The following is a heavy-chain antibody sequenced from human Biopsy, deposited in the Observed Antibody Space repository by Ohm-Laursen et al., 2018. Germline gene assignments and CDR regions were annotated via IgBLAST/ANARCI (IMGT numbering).Heavy chain of an antibody. Sequence: SDTLSLTWSVSGGSISSRNHYWGWLRQPPGKGLEWIGHVYYSGSTFYNSSLESRVTISVDTSKNQFSLNLSSVTGADTAVYYCARHPTGFWFDPWGQGTLVTVSS. CDR1: GGSISSRNHY. V-gene: IGHV4-39*01. CDR3: ARHPTGFWFDP. CDR2: VYYSGST. J-gene: IGHJ5*02.